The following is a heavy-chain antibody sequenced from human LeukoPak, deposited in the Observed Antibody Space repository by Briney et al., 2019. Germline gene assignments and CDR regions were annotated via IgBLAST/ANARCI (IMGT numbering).Heavy chain of an antibody. CDR2: IYLGNNT. CDR1: GFTVISNY. D-gene: IGHD6-13*01. V-gene: IGHV3-53*01. CDR3: AGGRIAPADLDY. Sequence: GGSLRLSCAASGFTVISNYMGWVRQAPGKGLEWLSVIYLGNNTFYADSVKGRFAISRDKSKNTVFLQMNSLKVEDTAVYYCAGGRIAPADLDYCGQGTLVTVSS. J-gene: IGHJ4*02.